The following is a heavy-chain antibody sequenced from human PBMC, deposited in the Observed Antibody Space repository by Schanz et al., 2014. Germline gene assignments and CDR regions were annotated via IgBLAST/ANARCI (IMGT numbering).Heavy chain of an antibody. Sequence: EVQLVESGGGLVQPGGSLRLSCAASGFTFRTYLMNWVRQAPGKGLEWVSFISSSSSTIYYADSVKGRFTISRDNAKNSLYLQMNSLRAEDTAVYFCARDGGRDGYNLAFDVWGQGTLVTVSS. D-gene: IGHD5-12*01. CDR1: GFTFRTYL. V-gene: IGHV3-48*01. CDR3: ARDGGRDGYNLAFDV. J-gene: IGHJ3*01. CDR2: ISSSSSTI.